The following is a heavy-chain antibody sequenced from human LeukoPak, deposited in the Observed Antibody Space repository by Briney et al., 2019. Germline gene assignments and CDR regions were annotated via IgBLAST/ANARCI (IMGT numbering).Heavy chain of an antibody. D-gene: IGHD2-15*01. CDR3: AKSGGLGYCSGGSCYVAPDYFDY. CDR2: ISGSGGST. CDR1: GFTFSSYA. J-gene: IGHJ4*02. V-gene: IGHV3-23*01. Sequence: GGSLRLSCAASGFTFSSYAMSWVRQAPGKGLEWVSAISGSGGSTYYADSVKGRFTISRDNSKNTLYLQMNSLRAEDTAVYYCAKSGGLGYCSGGSCYVAPDYFDYWGQGTLVTVST.